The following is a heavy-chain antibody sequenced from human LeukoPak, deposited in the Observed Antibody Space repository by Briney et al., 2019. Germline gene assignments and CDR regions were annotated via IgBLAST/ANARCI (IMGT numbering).Heavy chain of an antibody. CDR1: GFVNSNYW. D-gene: IGHD4/OR15-4a*01. CDR2: IKEDGGET. Sequence: PGGSLRLSCVASGFVNSNYWMGWVRQAPGKGLEWVANIKEDGGETYYVDSVKGRFTISRDNAKNSLDLQMNSLRDEDTAVYYCARRKEVQTTFDYWGQGTLVTVSS. V-gene: IGHV3-7*01. J-gene: IGHJ4*02. CDR3: ARRKEVQTTFDY.